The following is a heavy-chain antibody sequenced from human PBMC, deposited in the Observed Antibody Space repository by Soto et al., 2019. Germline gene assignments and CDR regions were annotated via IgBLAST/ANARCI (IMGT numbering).Heavy chain of an antibody. J-gene: IGHJ4*02. CDR3: ARGNLSFDFDS. CDR1: GFNFGFFG. CDR2: ISGDGINT. Sequence: QIQLVESGGDVVQPGKYLRLSCAASGFNFGFFGMQWVRQAPGKGLEWVAFISGDGINTQYADSVRGRFTLSRDYSRKTMYLQMDSLRDEDTALYYCARGNLSFDFDSWGLGTLVTVSS. D-gene: IGHD1-26*01. V-gene: IGHV3-30*03.